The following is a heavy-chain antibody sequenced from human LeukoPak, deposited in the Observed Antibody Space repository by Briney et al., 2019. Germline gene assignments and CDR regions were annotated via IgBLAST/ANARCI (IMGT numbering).Heavy chain of an antibody. V-gene: IGHV4-39*01. CDR1: GGSLSSSNYY. D-gene: IGHD6-19*01. Sequence: SETLSLTCTVSGGSLSSSNYYWGRIRQPPGKGLEWIGTIYYSGNTYYNPSPKSRVSISVDTSKNQFSLKLSSVTAADTAVYYCARQAEAGNGFDYWGQGTLVTVSS. CDR3: ARQAEAGNGFDY. CDR2: IYYSGNT. J-gene: IGHJ4*02.